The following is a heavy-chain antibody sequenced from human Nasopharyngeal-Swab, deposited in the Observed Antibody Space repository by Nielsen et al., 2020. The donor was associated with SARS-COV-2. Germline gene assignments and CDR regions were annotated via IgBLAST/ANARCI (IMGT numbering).Heavy chain of an antibody. CDR1: GGSFSGYY. J-gene: IGHJ6*03. CDR3: ARGASMAVAGILLPYYYYYMDV. Sequence: SETLSLTCAVYGGSFSGYYWSWIRQPPGKGLEWIGEINHSGSTNYNPSLKSRVTISVDTSKNQFSLKLSSVTAADTAVYYCARGASMAVAGILLPYYYYYMDVWGKGTTVTVSS. D-gene: IGHD6-19*01. V-gene: IGHV4-34*01. CDR2: INHSGST.